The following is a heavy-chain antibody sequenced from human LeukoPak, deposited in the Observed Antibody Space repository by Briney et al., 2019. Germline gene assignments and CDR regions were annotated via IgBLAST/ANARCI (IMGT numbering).Heavy chain of an antibody. Sequence: ASVKVSCKASGYAFMNYGISRVRQAPGQGLEWMGWISTYNDNTKYAVKFQGRVTMTTDTSTSTAYMDLRSLRSDDTAVYYCARDTPVYDSSGHNSFDYWGQGTMVTVSS. D-gene: IGHD3-22*01. CDR1: GYAFMNYG. J-gene: IGHJ4*02. V-gene: IGHV1-18*01. CDR3: ARDTPVYDSSGHNSFDY. CDR2: ISTYNDNT.